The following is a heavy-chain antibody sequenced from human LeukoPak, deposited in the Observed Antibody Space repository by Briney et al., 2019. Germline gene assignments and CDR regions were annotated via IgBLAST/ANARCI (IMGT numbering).Heavy chain of an antibody. V-gene: IGHV4-59*13. CDR1: GDSIRIDY. CDR2: FVHTGCT. Sequence: SETLSLTCAVSGDSIRIDYGSGIRQPPGRGLECLVYFVHTGCTKFNPSLNGRVSQSSETSNNFFSLRLRSVTAADTAVYLGARGRVSSSTWYSTFYYFFYMDFWGKGTTVTVSS. D-gene: IGHD4-11*01. J-gene: IGHJ6*03. CDR3: ARGRVSSSTWYSTFYYFFYMDF.